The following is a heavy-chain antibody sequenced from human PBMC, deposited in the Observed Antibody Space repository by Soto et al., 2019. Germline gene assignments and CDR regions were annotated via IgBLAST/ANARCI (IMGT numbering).Heavy chain of an antibody. J-gene: IGHJ4*02. CDR1: GFTVSNNY. CDR3: ARGYSYTQPVFDY. Sequence: GGSLRLSCAASGFTVSNNYMAWVRQAPGKGLEWVSFIYSSGSTYYADSVKGRFTISRDNFKNTLYLQMNSLRAEDTAVYYCARGYSYTQPVFDYWGLGTLVTVSS. V-gene: IGHV3-53*01. CDR2: IYSSGST. D-gene: IGHD5-18*01.